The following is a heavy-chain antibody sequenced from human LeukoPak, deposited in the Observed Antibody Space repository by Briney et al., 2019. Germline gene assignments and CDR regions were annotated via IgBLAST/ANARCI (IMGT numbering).Heavy chain of an antibody. CDR2: INSDGSST. J-gene: IGHJ4*02. V-gene: IGHV3-74*01. Sequence: PGGSLRLSCAASGFTFSSYSMNWVRQAPGKGLVWVSRINSDGSSTSYADSVKGRFTISRDNAKNTLYLQMNSLRAEDTAVYYCAIGYSGYDYPYYFDYWGQGTLVTVSS. CDR3: AIGYSGYDYPYYFDY. D-gene: IGHD5-12*01. CDR1: GFTFSSYS.